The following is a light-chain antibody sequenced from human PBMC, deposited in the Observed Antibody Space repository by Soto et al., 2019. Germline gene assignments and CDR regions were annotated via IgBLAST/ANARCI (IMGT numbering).Light chain of an antibody. CDR2: DVS. J-gene: IGLJ3*02. CDR3: CSSAGTYTSV. Sequence: QSALTQPRSVSGSPGQSVTISCTGTSSDVGGYNYVSWYQQHTGKAPKLMISDVSKRPSGVHDRFSGSKSGNTASLTISGLQAEDEADYSCCSSAGTYTSVFGGGTKLTVL. V-gene: IGLV2-11*01. CDR1: SSDVGGYNY.